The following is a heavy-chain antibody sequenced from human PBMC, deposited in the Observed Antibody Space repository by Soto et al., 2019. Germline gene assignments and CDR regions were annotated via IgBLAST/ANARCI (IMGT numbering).Heavy chain of an antibody. CDR3: ARGDSGTLFDY. Sequence: PGGSLRLSCVASGFTVSSNYMSWVRQAPGKGLEWVSVIYSGGSTYYADSVKGRFTISRDNSKNTLYLQMSSLRAEDTAVYYCARGDSGTLFDYWGQGTPVTVSS. CDR2: IYSGGST. CDR1: GFTVSSNY. V-gene: IGHV3-53*01. D-gene: IGHD3-10*01. J-gene: IGHJ4*02.